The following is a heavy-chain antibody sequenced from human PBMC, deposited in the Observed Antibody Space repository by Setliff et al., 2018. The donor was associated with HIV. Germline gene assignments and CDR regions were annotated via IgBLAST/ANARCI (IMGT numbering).Heavy chain of an antibody. V-gene: IGHV3-15*07. Sequence: PGGSLRLSCAASGFTFSNAWMNWVRQAPGKGLEWVGRIKSKTDGGTSDYAAPVKGRFTISRDDSKTTLYLQMSSLKTEDTATYYCAHISRVAYVNTKYYFDYWGQGTLVTVSS. J-gene: IGHJ4*02. CDR3: AHISRVAYVNTKYYFDY. CDR2: IKSKTDGGTS. CDR1: GFTFSNAW. D-gene: IGHD2-2*01.